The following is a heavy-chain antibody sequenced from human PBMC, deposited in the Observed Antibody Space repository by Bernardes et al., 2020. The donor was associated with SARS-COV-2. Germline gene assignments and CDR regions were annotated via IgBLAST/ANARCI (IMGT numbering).Heavy chain of an antibody. CDR3: ARGLGDFYDFWSGYSTGWFDP. V-gene: IGHV3-33*01. CDR1: GFTFSSYG. Sequence: GGSLRLSCAASGFTFSSYGMHWVRQAPGKGLEWVAVIWYDGSNKYYADSVKGRFTISRDNSKNTLYLQMNSLRAEDTAVYYCARGLGDFYDFWSGYSTGWFDPWGQGTLVTVSS. J-gene: IGHJ5*02. D-gene: IGHD3-3*01. CDR2: IWYDGSNK.